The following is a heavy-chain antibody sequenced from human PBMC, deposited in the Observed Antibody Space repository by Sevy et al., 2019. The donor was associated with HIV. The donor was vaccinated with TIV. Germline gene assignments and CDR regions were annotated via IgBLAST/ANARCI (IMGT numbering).Heavy chain of an antibody. J-gene: IGHJ4*02. CDR1: GFTFSNYA. CDR2: ISSNGRYT. V-gene: IGHV3-64*01. Sequence: GSLRLSCAASGFTFSNYAMHWVRQAPGKGLEYVSAISSNGRYTYYANSVKGRFTISRDNSKNTLYLQMGSLRTEDMAVYYCASIGFAEYGDYWGLGTLVTVSS. CDR3: ASIGFAEYGDY. D-gene: IGHD4-17*01.